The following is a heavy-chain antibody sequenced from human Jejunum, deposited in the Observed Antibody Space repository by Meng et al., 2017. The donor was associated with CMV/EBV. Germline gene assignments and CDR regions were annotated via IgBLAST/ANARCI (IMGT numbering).Heavy chain of an antibody. Sequence: GGSITSYYVSWIRQPPGKGLEWIGYRYYRETAYYSPSLRSRVTISADTTTNQFSLRLTSVTPADAAVYFCATTLYPKPFLNHFDPWGQGTRVTVSS. J-gene: IGHJ5*02. V-gene: IGHV4-59*01. D-gene: IGHD2/OR15-2a*01. CDR3: ATTLYPKPFLNHFDP. CDR2: RYYRETA. CDR1: GGSITSYY.